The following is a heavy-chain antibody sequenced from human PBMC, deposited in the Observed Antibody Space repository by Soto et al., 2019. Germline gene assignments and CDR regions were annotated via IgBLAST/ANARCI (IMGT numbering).Heavy chain of an antibody. CDR2: IKEDGSEK. Sequence: GGSLRLSCAASGFTFSTYWMNWVRQAPGKGLEWVANIKEDGSEKYYVGSVKGRFTISRDNARNSLYLQMNSLRAEDTAVYYCARELSFDYWGQGTLVTVPQ. V-gene: IGHV3-7*01. CDR1: GFTFSTYW. CDR3: ARELSFDY. J-gene: IGHJ4*02.